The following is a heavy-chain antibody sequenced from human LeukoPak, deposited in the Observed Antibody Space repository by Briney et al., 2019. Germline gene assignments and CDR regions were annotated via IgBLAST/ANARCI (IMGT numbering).Heavy chain of an antibody. CDR1: GFTVTGNY. J-gene: IGHJ4*02. Sequence: GGSLRLSCAASGFTVTGNYMSWVRQAPGKGLEWISVIYRDGHTYYAESVRSRFTISRDNSKNTLHLQMNSLRAEDTAVYYCARVRSGNYFDYWGQGTLVTVSS. CDR2: IYRDGHT. CDR3: ARVRSGNYFDY. V-gene: IGHV3-66*01.